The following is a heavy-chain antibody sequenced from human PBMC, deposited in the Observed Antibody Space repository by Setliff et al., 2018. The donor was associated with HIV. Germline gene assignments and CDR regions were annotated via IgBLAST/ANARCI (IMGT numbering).Heavy chain of an antibody. CDR3: ARVRGYSSSSRDFYYHNMEV. CDR2: VHYSGNT. CDR1: GGSISTVTYY. J-gene: IGHJ6*03. D-gene: IGHD6-6*01. V-gene: IGHV4-39*02. Sequence: TLSLTCTLFGGSISTVTYYWAWIRQPPGKGLEWIGNVHYSGNTYYTSSLQSRVIISADTSKSQFYLRLSSVTAADTGVYYCARVRGYSSSSRDFYYHNMEVWGKGTTVTV.